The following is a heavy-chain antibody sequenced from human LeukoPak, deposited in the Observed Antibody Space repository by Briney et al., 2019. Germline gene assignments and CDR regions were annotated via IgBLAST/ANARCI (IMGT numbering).Heavy chain of an antibody. Sequence: GGSLRLSCAASGFTFSSYWMHWVRQAPGKGLVWVSRINSDGRSTIYADSVKGRFTISRDNARNTLYLQMNSLRAEDTAVYYCAKFGGGSYSSGWYFRDWGQGTLVTVSS. CDR1: GFTFSSYW. V-gene: IGHV3-74*01. D-gene: IGHD6-19*01. J-gene: IGHJ4*02. CDR3: AKFGGGSYSSGWYFRD. CDR2: INSDGRST.